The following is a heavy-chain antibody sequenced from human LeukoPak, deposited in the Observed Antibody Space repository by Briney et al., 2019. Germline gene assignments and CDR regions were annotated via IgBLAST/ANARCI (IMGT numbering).Heavy chain of an antibody. CDR1: GFTFSDYY. D-gene: IGHD3-10*01. Sequence: PGGSLRLSCAASGFTFSDYYMSWIRQAPGKGLEWVSYISSSNSTIYYADSVKGRFTISRDNAKNSLYLQMNSLRAEDTAVYYCVRGKMVRGVITPGPPKYYFDYWGQGTLVTVSS. J-gene: IGHJ4*02. CDR3: VRGKMVRGVITPGPPKYYFDY. CDR2: ISSSNSTI. V-gene: IGHV3-11*04.